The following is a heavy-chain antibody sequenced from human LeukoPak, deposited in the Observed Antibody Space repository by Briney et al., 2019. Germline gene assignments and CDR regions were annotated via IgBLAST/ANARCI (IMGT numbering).Heavy chain of an antibody. J-gene: IGHJ4*02. Sequence: PGGSLRLSCAASGFTFSSYGMHWVRQAPGKGLGWVAVISYDGSNKYYADSVKGRFTISRDNSKNTLYLQMNSLRAEDTAVYYCAKGDLGIVGATGDYWGQGTLVTVSS. D-gene: IGHD1-26*01. CDR2: ISYDGSNK. V-gene: IGHV3-30*18. CDR1: GFTFSSYG. CDR3: AKGDLGIVGATGDY.